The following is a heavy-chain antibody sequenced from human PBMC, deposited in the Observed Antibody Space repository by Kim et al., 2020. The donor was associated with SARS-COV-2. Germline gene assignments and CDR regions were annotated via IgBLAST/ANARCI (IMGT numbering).Heavy chain of an antibody. CDR2: ISGGGDST. V-gene: IGHV3-23*01. CDR1: GFTFTNSA. D-gene: IGHD3-10*02. CDR3: ARVNVLEGCVDY. Sequence: GGSLRLSCAASGFTFTNSAMTWVRQIPGKGLDWVSTISGGGDSTYYADSVKGRFTISRDNSKNTVSLQMNSLGADDTAIYYCARVNVLEGCVDYWGQGILVTVSS. J-gene: IGHJ4*02.